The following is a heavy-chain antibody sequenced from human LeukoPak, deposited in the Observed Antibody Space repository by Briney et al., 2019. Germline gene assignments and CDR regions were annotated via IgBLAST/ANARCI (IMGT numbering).Heavy chain of an antibody. CDR3: EGLGAYVDTGY. V-gene: IGHV3-74*01. CDR2: INTDGSTT. Sequence: GGSLRLSCAASGFTFSSYCMHWVRQAPGKGLVWVSGINTDGSTTNYADSVKGRCTISRDNAKNTLYLQMNSLRAEDTAVYYCEGLGAYVDTGYWGQGTLVTVSS. CDR1: GFTFSSYC. D-gene: IGHD5-18*01. J-gene: IGHJ4*02.